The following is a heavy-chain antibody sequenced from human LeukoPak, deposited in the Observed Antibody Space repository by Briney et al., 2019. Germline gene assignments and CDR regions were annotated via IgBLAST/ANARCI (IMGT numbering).Heavy chain of an antibody. D-gene: IGHD3-22*01. Sequence: PGGSLRLSCAASGFTFDDYGMSWVRQAPGKGLEWVSGINWNGGSTGYADSVKGRFTISRDNAKNSLYLQMNSLRAEDTALYYCARVGHYDSSGYYGPFDYWGQGTLVTVSS. V-gene: IGHV3-20*04. J-gene: IGHJ4*02. CDR2: INWNGGST. CDR1: GFTFDDYG. CDR3: ARVGHYDSSGYYGPFDY.